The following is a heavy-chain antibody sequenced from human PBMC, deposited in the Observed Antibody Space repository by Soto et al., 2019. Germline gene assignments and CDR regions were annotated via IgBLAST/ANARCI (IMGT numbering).Heavy chain of an antibody. V-gene: IGHV4-31*03. J-gene: IGHJ6*02. CDR3: ARDYGSGDYYYGMDV. CDR1: GGSISSGGYY. CDR2: IYYSGST. Sequence: QVQLQELGPGLVKPSQTLSLTCTVSGGSISSGGYYWSWIRQHPGKGLEWIGYIYYSGSTYYNPSLKSRVTISVDTSKNQFSLKLSSVTAADTAVYYCARDYGSGDYYYGMDVWGQGTTVTVSS. D-gene: IGHD3-10*01.